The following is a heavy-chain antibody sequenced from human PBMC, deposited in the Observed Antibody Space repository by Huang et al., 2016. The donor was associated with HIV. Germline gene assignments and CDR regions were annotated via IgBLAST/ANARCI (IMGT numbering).Heavy chain of an antibody. CDR3: ASGPHSARTLDF. CDR1: GGSFTGYY. J-gene: IGHJ4*02. CDR2: IDHSGST. Sequence: QVQLQQWGAGLLTPSEPLSLTCAVYGGSFTGYYWSWFRKPPGQGLEWIGEIDHSGSTNYNPSLKSRVTMSVDTSMNQFSLKLFSVTAADTAMYYWASGPHSARTLDFWGQGTLVTVSS. D-gene: IGHD6-6*01. V-gene: IGHV4-34*01.